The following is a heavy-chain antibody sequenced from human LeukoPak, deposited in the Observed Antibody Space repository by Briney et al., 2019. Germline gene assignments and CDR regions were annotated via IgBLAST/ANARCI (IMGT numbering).Heavy chain of an antibody. J-gene: IGHJ3*02. CDR3: AREASGYSYGYDAFDI. CDR1: GYTFTGYY. D-gene: IGHD5-18*01. V-gene: IGHV1-2*02. Sequence: ASVKVSCKASGYTFTGYYMHWVRRAPGQGLEWMGWINPNSGGTNYAQKFQGRVTMTRDTSISTVYMELSSLRSDDTAVYYCAREASGYSYGYDAFDIWGQGTMVTVSS. CDR2: INPNSGGT.